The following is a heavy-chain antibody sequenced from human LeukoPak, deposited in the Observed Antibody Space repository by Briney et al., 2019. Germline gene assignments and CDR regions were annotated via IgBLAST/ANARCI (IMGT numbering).Heavy chain of an antibody. Sequence: SETLSLTCTVSGGSLSNYYWTWIRQPPGKGLEWIGYIYYSGSTNYNPSLKSRVTISVDTSKNQFSLKLSSVTAADTAVYYCARQAGSYAFYYYDYWGQGTLVTVSS. D-gene: IGHD2-2*01. J-gene: IGHJ4*02. V-gene: IGHV4-59*08. CDR2: IYYSGST. CDR1: GGSLSNYY. CDR3: ARQAGSYAFYYYDY.